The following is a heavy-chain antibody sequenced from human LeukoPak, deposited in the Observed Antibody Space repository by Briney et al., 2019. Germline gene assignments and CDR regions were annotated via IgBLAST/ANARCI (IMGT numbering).Heavy chain of an antibody. J-gene: IGHJ4*02. Sequence: PGGSLSLSCAASGFTVSTDHMSWVRQAPGKGLEWVSSISSSSSYIYYADSVKGRFTISRDYAKNSLYLQMNSLRAEDTAVYYCARTVAVAFDYWGQGTLVTVSS. CDR3: ARTVAVAFDY. CDR1: GFTVSTDH. CDR2: ISSSSSYI. D-gene: IGHD6-19*01. V-gene: IGHV3-21*01.